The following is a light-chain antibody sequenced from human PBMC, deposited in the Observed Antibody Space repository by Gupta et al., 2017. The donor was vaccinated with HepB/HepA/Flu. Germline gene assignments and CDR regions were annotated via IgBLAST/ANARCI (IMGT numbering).Light chain of an antibody. CDR2: EVS. CDR1: SSDVGSYNL. Sequence: QSALTQPASVSGSPGQSLTISCTGVSSDVGSYNLVSWYQQHPGKAPKLMIYEVSKRPSGVSNRFSGSKSGNTASLTISGLQAEDEADYYCCSYAGSGTYVFGTGTKVTVL. V-gene: IGLV2-23*02. CDR3: CSYAGSGTYV. J-gene: IGLJ1*01.